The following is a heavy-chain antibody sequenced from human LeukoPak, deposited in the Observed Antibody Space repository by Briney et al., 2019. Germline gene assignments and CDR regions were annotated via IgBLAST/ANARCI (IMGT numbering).Heavy chain of an antibody. Sequence: SGPTLVNPTETLTLTCTVSGLSLSNARMGVSWIRQPPGKALEWLAHIFSNDEKSYSTSLKSSLTISKDTSKSQVVLTMTRIDPVPTATYYCAGIFPNQYSFDYWGQGTMVTVSS. D-gene: IGHD1-14*01. J-gene: IGHJ4*02. CDR1: GLSLSNARMG. V-gene: IGHV2-26*01. CDR3: AGIFPNQYSFDY. CDR2: IFSNDEK.